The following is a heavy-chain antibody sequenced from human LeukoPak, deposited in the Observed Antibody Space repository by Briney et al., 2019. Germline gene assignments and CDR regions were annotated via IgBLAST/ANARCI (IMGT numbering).Heavy chain of an antibody. CDR2: IYSGGST. V-gene: IGHV3-66*02. CDR1: GFTVSSNY. J-gene: IGHJ6*03. Sequence: PGGSLRLSCAASGFTVSSNYMSWVRQAPGKGLEWVSVIYSGGSTYYADSVKGRFTISRDNSKNTLYLQMNSLRAEDTAVYYCARALPIFGVVSYMDVWGKGTTVTVSS. CDR3: ARALPIFGVVSYMDV. D-gene: IGHD3-3*01.